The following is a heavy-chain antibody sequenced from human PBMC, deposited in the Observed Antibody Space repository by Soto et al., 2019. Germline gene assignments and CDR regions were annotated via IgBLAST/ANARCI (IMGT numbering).Heavy chain of an antibody. CDR2: IIPIFGTA. V-gene: IGHV1-69*13. CDR1: GGTFSSYA. CDR3: AREGPPLMAFDI. J-gene: IGHJ3*02. Sequence: SVKVSCKASGGTFSSYAISWVRQAPGQGLEWMGGIIPIFGTANYAQKFQGRVTITADESTSTAYMELSSLRSEDTAVYYCAREGPPLMAFDIWGQGTMVTVSS.